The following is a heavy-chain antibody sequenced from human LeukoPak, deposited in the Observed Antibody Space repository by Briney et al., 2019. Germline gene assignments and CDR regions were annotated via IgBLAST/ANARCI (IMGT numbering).Heavy chain of an antibody. D-gene: IGHD6-13*01. V-gene: IGHV3-7*01. Sequence: PGGSLRLSCAASGFTFSSYWMSWVRQAPGKGLEWVANIKQDGSEKYYVDSVKGRFTISRDNAKNSLYLQMNSLRAEDTAVYYCAREAAGTSRYYYMDVWGKGTTVTVSS. CDR1: GFTFSSYW. CDR3: AREAAGTSRYYYMDV. J-gene: IGHJ6*03. CDR2: IKQDGSEK.